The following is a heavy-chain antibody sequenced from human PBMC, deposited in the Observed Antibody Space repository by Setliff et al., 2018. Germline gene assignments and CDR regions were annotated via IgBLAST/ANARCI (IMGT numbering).Heavy chain of an antibody. CDR1: GFTPGMYG. J-gene: IGHJ4*02. CDR3: AKDFGSTWLNYFDY. V-gene: IGHV3-30*02. CDR2: IRHDGTNE. D-gene: IGHD6-13*01. Sequence: GGSLRLSCAASGFTPGMYGVHWVRQAPGKGLEWLAYIRHDGTNENYADSVKGRFTISRDKSRNTLYLQMTGLRTDDTALYYCAKDFGSTWLNYFDYWGQGTLVTVSS.